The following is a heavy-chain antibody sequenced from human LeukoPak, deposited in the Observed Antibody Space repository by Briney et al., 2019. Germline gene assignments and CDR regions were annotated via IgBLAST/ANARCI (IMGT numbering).Heavy chain of an antibody. V-gene: IGHV4-39*01. CDR3: ARLMAAADDY. CDR2: IYYSGST. Sequence: SETLSLTCTVSGGSISSSSYYWGSIRQPPGKGREWIGSIYYSGSTYYNPSLKSRVTISVDTSKNQFSLKLSSVTAADTAVYYCARLMAAADDYWGQGTLVTVSS. D-gene: IGHD6-13*01. J-gene: IGHJ4*02. CDR1: GGSISSSSYY.